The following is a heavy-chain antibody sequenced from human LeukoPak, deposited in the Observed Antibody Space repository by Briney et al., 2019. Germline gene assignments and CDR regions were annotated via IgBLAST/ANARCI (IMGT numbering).Heavy chain of an antibody. CDR1: GGTSSSYA. CDR2: IIPIFGTA. D-gene: IGHD3-10*01. J-gene: IGHJ3*02. CDR3: ARKPTGIAFDI. Sequence: ASVKVSCKASGGTSSSYAISWVRQAPGQGLEWMGGIIPIFGTANYAQKFQGRVTITADKSTSTAYMELSSLRSEDTAVYYCARKPTGIAFDIWGQGTMVTVSS. V-gene: IGHV1-69*06.